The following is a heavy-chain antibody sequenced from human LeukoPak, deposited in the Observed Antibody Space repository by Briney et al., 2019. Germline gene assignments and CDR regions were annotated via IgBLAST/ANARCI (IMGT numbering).Heavy chain of an antibody. D-gene: IGHD6-19*01. CDR2: INPSGGST. V-gene: IGHV1-46*01. CDR3: ARSSGWHDAFDI. CDR1: GYTFTSYY. J-gene: IGHJ3*02. Sequence: ASVKVSCKASGYTFTSYYMHWVRQAPGQGLEWMGIINPSGGSTSSAQYFQGRVTMTRDTSTSTVYMDLSSLRSEDTAVYYCARSSGWHDAFDIWGQGTMVTVSS.